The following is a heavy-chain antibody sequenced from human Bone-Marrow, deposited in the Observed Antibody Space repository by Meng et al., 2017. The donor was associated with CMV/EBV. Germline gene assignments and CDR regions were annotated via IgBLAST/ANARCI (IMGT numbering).Heavy chain of an antibody. Sequence: SVKVSCKASGGTFSSYAISWVRQAPGQGLEWMGGIIPILGIANYAQKFQGRVTITADKSTSTAYMELSSLRSEDTAVYYCARDPLKPAAIVDYYYYGMDVWGQGTTVTVSS. CDR2: IIPILGIA. V-gene: IGHV1-69*10. J-gene: IGHJ6*02. D-gene: IGHD2-2*02. CDR1: GGTFSSYA. CDR3: ARDPLKPAAIVDYYYYGMDV.